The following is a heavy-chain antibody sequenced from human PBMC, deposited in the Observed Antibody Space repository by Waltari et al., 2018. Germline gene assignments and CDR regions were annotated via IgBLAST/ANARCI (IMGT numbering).Heavy chain of an antibody. J-gene: IGHJ4*02. D-gene: IGHD3-10*01. V-gene: IGHV1-24*01. CDR1: GYTLTDLS. CDR2: FEPEEGET. Sequence: QVQLVQSGAEVKKPGASVKVSCKVSGYTLTDLSMHWVRQAPGKGLEWMGGFEPEEGETIYERKCQGRVTMTEDTATDTAYMGLGSLRSEDTAVYYCATGLNYGSGSAWGQGTLVTVSS. CDR3: ATGLNYGSGSA.